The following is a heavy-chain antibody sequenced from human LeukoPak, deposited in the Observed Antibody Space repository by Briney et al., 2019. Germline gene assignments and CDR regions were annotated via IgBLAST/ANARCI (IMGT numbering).Heavy chain of an antibody. CDR2: ISYDGSNK. D-gene: IGHD6-19*01. J-gene: IGHJ4*02. CDR3: AKGAYSSGWYAVDY. CDR1: GFTFSSYG. V-gene: IGHV3-30*18. Sequence: PGRSLRLSCAASGFTFSSYGMHWVRQAPGKGLEWVAVISYDGSNKYYADSVKGRFTISRDNSKNTLYLQMNSLRAEDTAVYYCAKGAYSSGWYAVDYWGQGTLVTVSA.